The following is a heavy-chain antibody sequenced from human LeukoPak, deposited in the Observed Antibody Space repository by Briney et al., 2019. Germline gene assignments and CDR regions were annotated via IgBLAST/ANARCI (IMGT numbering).Heavy chain of an antibody. CDR3: ARSRGQEMATIGDY. V-gene: IGHV3-30-3*01. Sequence: GGSLRLSCAASGFTFSSYAMHWVRQAPGKGLEWVAVISYDGSNKYYADSVKGRFTISRDNSKNTLYLQMNSLRAEDTAVYYCARSRGQEMATIGDYWGQGTLVTVSS. CDR1: GFTFSSYA. CDR2: ISYDGSNK. J-gene: IGHJ4*02. D-gene: IGHD5-24*01.